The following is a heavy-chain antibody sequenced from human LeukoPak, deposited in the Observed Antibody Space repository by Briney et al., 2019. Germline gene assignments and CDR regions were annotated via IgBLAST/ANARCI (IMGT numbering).Heavy chain of an antibody. V-gene: IGHV3-23*01. Sequence: GGSLRLSCAASGFIFSSYAMTWVRQAPGKGLEWVSGISGSGGSTYYADSVKGRFAISRDNSKNTLYLQMNSLRVEDTAVYYCAKEVYCSSTSCGAFDIWGQGTMVTVSS. CDR1: GFIFSSYA. J-gene: IGHJ3*02. CDR3: AKEVYCSSTSCGAFDI. D-gene: IGHD2-2*01. CDR2: ISGSGGST.